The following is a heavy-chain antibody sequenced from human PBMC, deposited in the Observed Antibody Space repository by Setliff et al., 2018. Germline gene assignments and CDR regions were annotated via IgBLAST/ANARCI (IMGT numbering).Heavy chain of an antibody. V-gene: IGHV1-24*01. D-gene: IGHD6-13*01. CDR1: GYTLTELS. CDR3: ATVEAITIAAAGTTIFDY. CDR2: FDPEDGET. J-gene: IGHJ4*02. Sequence: ASVKVSCKVSGYTLTELSMHWVRQAPGKGLEWMGGFDPEDGETIYAQKFQSRVTMTEDTSTDTAYMELSSLRSEDTAVYYCATVEAITIAAAGTTIFDYWGQGTLVTVSS.